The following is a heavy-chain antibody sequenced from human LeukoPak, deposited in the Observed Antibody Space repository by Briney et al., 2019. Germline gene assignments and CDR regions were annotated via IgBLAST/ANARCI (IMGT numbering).Heavy chain of an antibody. CDR2: IIPIFGTA. V-gene: IGHV1-69*06. CDR1: GYTFTSYA. J-gene: IGHJ5*02. Sequence: GASVKVSCKASGYTFTSYAISWVRQAPGQGLEWMGGIIPIFGTANYAQKFQGRVTITADKSTSTAYMELSSLRSEDTAVYYCARAMDYYGSGSYSPNWFDPWGQGTLVTVSS. D-gene: IGHD3-10*01. CDR3: ARAMDYYGSGSYSPNWFDP.